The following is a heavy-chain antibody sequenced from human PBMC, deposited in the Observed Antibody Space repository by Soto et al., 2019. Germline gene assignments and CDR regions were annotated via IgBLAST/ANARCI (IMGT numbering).Heavy chain of an antibody. Sequence: PWGSLRLSCAASGFTFSSYSMNWVRQAPGKGLEWVSSISSSSSYIYYADSVKGRFTISRDNAKNSLYLQMNSLRAEDTAVYYCASSGDFSSGYSAPPSYMDVWGKGTTVTVSS. V-gene: IGHV3-21*01. CDR1: GFTFSSYS. D-gene: IGHD3-3*01. CDR3: ASSGDFSSGYSAPPSYMDV. CDR2: ISSSSSYI. J-gene: IGHJ6*03.